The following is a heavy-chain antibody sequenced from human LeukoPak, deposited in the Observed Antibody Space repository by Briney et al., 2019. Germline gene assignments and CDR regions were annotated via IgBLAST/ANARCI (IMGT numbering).Heavy chain of an antibody. J-gene: IGHJ4*02. CDR2: IYYSGST. Sequence: SETLSLTCTVSGGSISSSSYYWGWLRPPQGKGLEGLGCIYYSGSTYYNPSLKSRITISVDTSKNQFSLKLSSVTAADTAVYYCARQMSGRIAADRKYYFDYWGQGTLVSVSS. D-gene: IGHD6-13*01. CDR1: GGSISSSSYY. CDR3: ARQMSGRIAADRKYYFDY. V-gene: IGHV4-39*01.